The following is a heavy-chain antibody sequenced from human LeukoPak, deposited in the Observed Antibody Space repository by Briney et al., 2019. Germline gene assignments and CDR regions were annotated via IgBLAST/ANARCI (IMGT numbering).Heavy chain of an antibody. CDR3: ARGYSYGPRLDY. CDR2: INHSGST. Sequence: TGGSLRLSCAASGFTFTSYWMSWVRQPPGKGLEWIGEINHSGSTNYNPSLKSRVTISVDTSKNQFSLKLSSVTAADTAVYYCARGYSYGPRLDYWGQGTLVTVSS. CDR1: GFTFTSYW. J-gene: IGHJ4*02. D-gene: IGHD5-18*01. V-gene: IGHV4-34*01.